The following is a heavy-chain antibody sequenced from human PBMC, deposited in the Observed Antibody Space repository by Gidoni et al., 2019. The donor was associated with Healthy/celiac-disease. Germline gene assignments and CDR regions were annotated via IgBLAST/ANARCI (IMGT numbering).Heavy chain of an antibody. Sequence: QVPLQASRPGLVKPSETLSLTCTVSGGSVSSGSYYWSWIRQPPGKGLECIGYIYYSGRTNYNPSLKSRVTISVDTSKNKFSLKLSSVTAADTAVYYCARSPPGWYFDLWGRGTLVTVSS. V-gene: IGHV4-61*01. J-gene: IGHJ2*01. CDR3: ARSPPGWYFDL. CDR1: GGSVSSGSYY. CDR2: IYYSGRT.